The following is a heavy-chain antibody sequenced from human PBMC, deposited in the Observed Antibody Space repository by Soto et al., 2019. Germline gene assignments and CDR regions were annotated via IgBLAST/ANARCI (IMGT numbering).Heavy chain of an antibody. CDR1: GYTFTGYY. D-gene: IGHD6-19*01. CDR3: ARVKHSAVAGTNWFGP. J-gene: IGHJ5*02. Sequence: GASVKVSCKASGYTFTGYYMHWVRQAPGQGLEWMGWINPNSGGTNYAQKFQGWVTMTRDTSISTAYMELSRLRSDDTAVYYCARVKHSAVAGTNWFGPWGQGTLVTVSS. CDR2: INPNSGGT. V-gene: IGHV1-2*04.